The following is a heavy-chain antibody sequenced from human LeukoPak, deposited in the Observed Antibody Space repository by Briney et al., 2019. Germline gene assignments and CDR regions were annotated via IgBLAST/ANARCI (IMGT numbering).Heavy chain of an antibody. CDR3: AVSGPGHYHYGMDV. V-gene: IGHV4-39*01. CDR2: IYYSGST. D-gene: IGHD3-10*01. Sequence: SETLSLTCTVSGGSISSSSYYWGWIRQPPGKGLEWIGSIYYSGSTYYNPSLKSRVTISVDTSKNQFSLKLSSVTAADTAVYYCAVSGPGHYHYGMDVWGQGTTVTVSS. CDR1: GGSISSSSYY. J-gene: IGHJ6*02.